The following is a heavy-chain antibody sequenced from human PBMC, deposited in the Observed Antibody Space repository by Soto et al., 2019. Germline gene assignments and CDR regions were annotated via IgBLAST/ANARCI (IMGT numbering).Heavy chain of an antibody. CDR2: ISGSGANT. V-gene: IGHV3-23*01. D-gene: IGHD6-25*01. CDR1: GFTLTTYA. Sequence: GGSLRLSCAASGFTLTTYAMSWVRQAPGKGLEWVSGISGSGANTYYADSVRGRFTVSRDYSENTLYLQMDNLRADDTALYYFWKGQHISGNYEWLDTWGQGNLVTVSS. CDR3: WKGQHISGNYEWLDT. J-gene: IGHJ5*02.